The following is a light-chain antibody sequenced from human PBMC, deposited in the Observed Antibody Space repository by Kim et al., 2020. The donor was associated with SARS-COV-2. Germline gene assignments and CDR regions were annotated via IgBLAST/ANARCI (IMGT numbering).Light chain of an antibody. CDR3: QQYDSYSYS. V-gene: IGKV1-5*01. CDR1: QSISSW. CDR2: DAS. J-gene: IGKJ2*03. Sequence: ASVGDRVTITCRASQSISSWLAWYQQRPGKAPSLLIYDASDLESGVPSRFSGSGSGTEFTLTISSLQPDDFATYYCQQYDSYSYSFGQGTKLEI.